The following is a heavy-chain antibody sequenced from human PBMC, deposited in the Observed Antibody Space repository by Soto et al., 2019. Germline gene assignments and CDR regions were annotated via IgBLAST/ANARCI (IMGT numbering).Heavy chain of an antibody. CDR2: ISGSDGST. J-gene: IGHJ5*02. V-gene: IGHV3-23*01. CDR3: TRGRGRGINWYNNWFDP. D-gene: IGHD6-13*01. Sequence: GGSLRLSCAASGFTFSSYAMSWVRQAPGKGLEWVSVISGSDGSTYYADSVKGRFTISRDNSKNTLYLQMNSLRAEDTAVYYCTRGRGRGINWYNNWFDPWGQGTLVTVSS. CDR1: GFTFSSYA.